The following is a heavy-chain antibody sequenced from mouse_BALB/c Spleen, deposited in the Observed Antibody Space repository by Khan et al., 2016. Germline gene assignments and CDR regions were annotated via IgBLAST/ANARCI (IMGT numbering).Heavy chain of an antibody. CDR1: GFTFNTYA. V-gene: IGHV10-1*02. CDR2: IRSKSNNYAT. J-gene: IGHJ4*01. Sequence: EVQLVESGGGLVQPKGSLKLSCAASGFTFNTYAMNWVRQAPGKGLEWVARIRSKSNNYATSYADSVKDRVTISRDDSQSMLYLQMKNLKTEDTAMYYCVSYDWGALDYLCQGTSVTVSS. CDR3: VSYDWGALDY. D-gene: IGHD2-4*01.